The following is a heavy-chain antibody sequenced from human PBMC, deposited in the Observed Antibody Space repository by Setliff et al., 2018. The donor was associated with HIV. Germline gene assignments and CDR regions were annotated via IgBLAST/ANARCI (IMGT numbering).Heavy chain of an antibody. CDR3: TAGHYGPNP. D-gene: IGHD3-10*01. CDR1: GFSFSTHD. J-gene: IGHJ5*02. CDR2: ITSGGSVK. Sequence: GGSLRLSCAASGFSFSTHDMNWVRQAPGKGLEWISYITSGGSVKYYADSVKGRFTISRDNAGRSLYLQMNSLKVEDTAVYYCTAGHYGPNPWGQGTQVTVSS. V-gene: IGHV3-48*03.